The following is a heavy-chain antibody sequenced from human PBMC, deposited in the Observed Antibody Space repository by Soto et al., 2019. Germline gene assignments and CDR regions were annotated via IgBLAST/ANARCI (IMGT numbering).Heavy chain of an antibody. CDR3: ARGGRRFSYYYDSSGYEFHY. V-gene: IGHV1-69*13. J-gene: IGHJ4*02. CDR2: IIPIFGTA. D-gene: IGHD3-22*01. Sequence: RASVKVSCKASGGTFSSYAISWVRQAPGQGLEWMGGIIPIFGTANYAQKFQGRVTITADESTSTAYMELSSLRSEDTAVYYCARGGRRFSYYYDSSGYEFHYWGQGTMVTVYS. CDR1: GGTFSSYA.